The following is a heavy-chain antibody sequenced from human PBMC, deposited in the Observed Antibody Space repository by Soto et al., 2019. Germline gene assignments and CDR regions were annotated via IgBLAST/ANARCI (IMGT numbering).Heavy chain of an antibody. V-gene: IGHV1-46*03. CDR2: IDPSGGST. J-gene: IGHJ4*02. CDR3: ARDLTGGPTYYDFWSGYSPADY. CDR1: GYNFTSYY. D-gene: IGHD3-3*01. Sequence: GASVKVSCKASGYNFTSYYMHWVRQAPGQGLEWMGIIDPSGGSTSYAQKFQGRVSMTRDTSTSTVYMDLSSLRSEDTAVYYCARDLTGGPTYYDFWSGYSPADYWGLGTLVTVSS.